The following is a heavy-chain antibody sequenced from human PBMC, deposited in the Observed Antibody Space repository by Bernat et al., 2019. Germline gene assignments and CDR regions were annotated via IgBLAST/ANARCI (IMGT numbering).Heavy chain of an antibody. CDR2: ISNSSSYI. D-gene: IGHD2/OR15-2a*01. J-gene: IGHJ6*02. Sequence: EVQLVESGGGLVKPGGSLRLSCAASGFTFSSYSMNWVRQAPGKGLEWVSSISNSSSYIYYADSVKGRFTISRDKAKNSLYLQMNSLRAEDTAVYYCASDFNYFFSDMDVWGRGTTVTVSS. V-gene: IGHV3-21*01. CDR1: GFTFSSYS. CDR3: ASDFNYFFSDMDV.